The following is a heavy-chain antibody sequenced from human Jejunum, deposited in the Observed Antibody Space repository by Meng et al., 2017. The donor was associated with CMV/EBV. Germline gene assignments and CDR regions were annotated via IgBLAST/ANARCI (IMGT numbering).Heavy chain of an antibody. V-gene: IGHV4-59*08. J-gene: IGHJ4*02. CDR2: NYYSGST. CDR3: ARHQNGGTYPLDY. CDR1: GGSISTYY. D-gene: IGHD3-16*02. Sequence: QVQLEESGPGLVKPSETLSLTCAVSGGSISTYYWSWIRQPPGKGLEWIGNNYYSGSTNYNPSLASRVTISVDSSKNQFSLKLSSVTAADTAVYYCARHQNGGTYPLDYWGQGTPVTVSS.